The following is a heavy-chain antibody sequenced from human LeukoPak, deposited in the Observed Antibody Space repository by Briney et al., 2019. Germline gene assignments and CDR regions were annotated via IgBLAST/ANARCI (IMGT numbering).Heavy chain of an antibody. CDR1: GYSISSGYY. D-gene: IGHD2-2*01. CDR2: IYHSGST. Sequence: PSETLSLTCAVSGYSISSGYYWGWIRQPPGKGLEWIGSIYHSGSTYYNPSLKGRVTISVDTSKNQFSLKLSSVTAADTAVYYCARTLGYCSSTSCYRRFDPWGQGTLVTVSS. V-gene: IGHV4-38-2*01. CDR3: ARTLGYCSSTSCYRRFDP. J-gene: IGHJ5*02.